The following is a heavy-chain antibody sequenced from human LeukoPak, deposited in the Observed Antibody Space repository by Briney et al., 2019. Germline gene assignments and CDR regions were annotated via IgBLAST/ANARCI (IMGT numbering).Heavy chain of an antibody. CDR1: GFTFSSYA. D-gene: IGHD4-17*01. CDR2: ISGSGGST. J-gene: IGHJ2*01. V-gene: IGHV3-23*01. Sequence: GGSLRLSCAASGFTFSSYAMSWVRQAPGKGLEWVSAISGSGGSTYYADSVQGRFTISRDNSKNTLYLQMNSLRAEDTAVYYFAKSLTTGTTGGWYFDLWGRGTLVTVSS. CDR3: AKSLTTGTTGGWYFDL.